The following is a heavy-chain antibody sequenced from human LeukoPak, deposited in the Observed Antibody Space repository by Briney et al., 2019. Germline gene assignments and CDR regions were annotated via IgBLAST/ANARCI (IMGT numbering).Heavy chain of an antibody. V-gene: IGHV3-49*03. CDR2: IRRKASGGAI. D-gene: IGHD6-25*01. Sequence: GRSLRLSCTTSGFSFADEALSWFRQAPGKGLEWVGFIRRKASGGAIEYAASVKGRFTISRDDSNGIAYLQMNSLRAEDTAVCYCSRAQSGSGLGYWGQGTLVTVSS. CDR3: SRAQSGSGLGY. J-gene: IGHJ4*02. CDR1: GFSFADEA.